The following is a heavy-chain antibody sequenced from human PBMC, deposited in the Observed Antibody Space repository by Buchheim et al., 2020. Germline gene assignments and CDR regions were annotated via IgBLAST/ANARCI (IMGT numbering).Heavy chain of an antibody. Sequence: QVQLQQWGAGLLKPSETLSLTCAVYGGSFSGYYWSWIRQPPGKGLEWIGEINHSGSTNYNPSLKSRVTISVDTSKNQFSLKLSSVTAADTAVYYCARGREDIVVVVAATFDYWGQGTL. V-gene: IGHV4-34*01. D-gene: IGHD2-15*01. CDR2: INHSGST. J-gene: IGHJ4*02. CDR1: GGSFSGYY. CDR3: ARGREDIVVVVAATFDY.